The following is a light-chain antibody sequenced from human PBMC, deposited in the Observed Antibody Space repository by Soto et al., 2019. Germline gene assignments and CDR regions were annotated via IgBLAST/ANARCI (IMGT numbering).Light chain of an antibody. CDR2: DDN. Sequence: QSGMTQPPSVSAASGQKVTISCSGSSSNIGGNSVSWYQQLPGTAPKLLIYDDNKRPSGIPDRFSGSKSGTSATLGITGFQTGDEADYYCGSWDSSLSAYVFGTGTKLTVL. CDR3: GSWDSSLSAYV. CDR1: SSNIGGNS. J-gene: IGLJ1*01. V-gene: IGLV1-51*01.